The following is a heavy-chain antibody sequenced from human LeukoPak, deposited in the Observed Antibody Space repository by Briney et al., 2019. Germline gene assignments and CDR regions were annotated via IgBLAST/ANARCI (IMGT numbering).Heavy chain of an antibody. CDR3: AKDDGSGSYSGN. V-gene: IGHV3-23*01. CDR2: VSGGGRNT. Sequence: PGGSLRLSCAASGFTFSSYAMTWVRQAPGKGLEWVSTVSGGGRNTYYADSVKGRFTISRDNSKNTLFLQMSSLRADDTAVYYCAKDDGSGSYSGNWGQGALVTV. J-gene: IGHJ1*01. D-gene: IGHD3-10*01. CDR1: GFTFSSYA.